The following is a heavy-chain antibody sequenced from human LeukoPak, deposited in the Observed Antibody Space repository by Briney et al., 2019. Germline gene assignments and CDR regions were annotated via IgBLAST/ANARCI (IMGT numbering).Heavy chain of an antibody. V-gene: IGHV3-73*01. CDR2: IRSKGNNYAT. CDR1: GFTFRGSA. Sequence: GGSLRLSXAASGFTFRGSAMHWVRQTSGKGLEWLGRIRSKGNNYATAYAASVKGRFTISRDDSKNTAYLQMNSLKTEDTAVYYCTRLYDSGFDYWGQGTLVTVSS. D-gene: IGHD3-10*01. J-gene: IGHJ4*02. CDR3: TRLYDSGFDY.